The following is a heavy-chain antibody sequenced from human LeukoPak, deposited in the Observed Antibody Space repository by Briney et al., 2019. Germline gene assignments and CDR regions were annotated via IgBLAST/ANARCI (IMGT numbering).Heavy chain of an antibody. CDR3: ARTLLSYCGGDCHSHSFDV. Sequence: GGSLRLSCAVSGLTFSDYYMSWIRQAPGKGLEWVSYISGSSDTMDYADSVKGRFTISRDNAENTLYLQMNSLRAEDTAVYYCARTLLSYCGGDCHSHSFDVWGQGTLVAVSS. CDR1: GLTFSDYY. D-gene: IGHD2-21*02. CDR2: ISGSSDTM. V-gene: IGHV3-11*01. J-gene: IGHJ3*01.